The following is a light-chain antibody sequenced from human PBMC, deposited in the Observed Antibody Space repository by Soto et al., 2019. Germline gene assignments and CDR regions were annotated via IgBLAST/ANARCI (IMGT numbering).Light chain of an antibody. Sequence: PGDRATLSFRASQGVSRGYLAWYQQKAGQAPRLLIYGVSSRATGTPARFTGSGSGTDLTLTISSLEPEDFAVYYCHQRQYWPPITFGQGTRLEIK. CDR3: HQRQYWPPIT. V-gene: IGKV3-11*01. CDR2: GVS. J-gene: IGKJ5*01. CDR1: QGVSRGY.